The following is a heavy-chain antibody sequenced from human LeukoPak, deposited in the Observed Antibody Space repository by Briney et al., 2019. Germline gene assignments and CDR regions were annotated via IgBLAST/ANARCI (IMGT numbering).Heavy chain of an antibody. CDR1: GFTFSSYS. CDR3: ARDPGGLAGADVDY. J-gene: IGHJ4*02. CDR2: ISSGSSTI. Sequence: GGSLRLSCAASGFTFSSYSMNWVRQAPGKGLEWASYISSGSSTIYYADSVKGRFTISRVNAKSSLYLQMNSLRAEDTAVYYCARDPGGLAGADVDYWGQGTLVTVSS. D-gene: IGHD3/OR15-3a*01. V-gene: IGHV3-48*01.